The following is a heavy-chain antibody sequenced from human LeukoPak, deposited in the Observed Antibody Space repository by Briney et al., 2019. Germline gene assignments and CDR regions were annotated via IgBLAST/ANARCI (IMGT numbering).Heavy chain of an antibody. D-gene: IGHD3-3*01. CDR1: GFTFSSYA. CDR2: ISGSGGST. V-gene: IGHV3-23*01. J-gene: IGHJ6*02. Sequence: AGGSLRLSCAASGFTFSSYAMSWVRQAPGKGLEWVSAISGSGGSTYYADSVKGRFTISRDNSKNTLYLQMNSLRAEDTAVYHCAKKGVAQYDFWSGYLGMDVWGQGTTVTVSS. CDR3: AKKGVAQYDFWSGYLGMDV.